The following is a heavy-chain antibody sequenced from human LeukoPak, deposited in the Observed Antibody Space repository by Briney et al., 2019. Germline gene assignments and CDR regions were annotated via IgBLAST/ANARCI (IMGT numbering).Heavy chain of an antibody. V-gene: IGHV3-30*03. CDR3: ARAGGSYLLYYMDV. CDR2: ISYDGSNK. Sequence: GGSLRLPCAASGFTFSHYGVHWVRQAPGKGLEWVAVISYDGSNKYFADSVKGRFTISRDNSKNTVFLQMNSLRAEDTAVYYCARAGGSYLLYYMDVWAKGPRSPSP. CDR1: GFTFSHYG. D-gene: IGHD1-26*01. J-gene: IGHJ6*03.